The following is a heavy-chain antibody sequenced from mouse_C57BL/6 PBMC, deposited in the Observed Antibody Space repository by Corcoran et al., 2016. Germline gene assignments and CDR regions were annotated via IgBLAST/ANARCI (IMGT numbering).Heavy chain of an antibody. J-gene: IGHJ1*03. D-gene: IGHD3-2*02. CDR1: GYTFTSYW. Sequence: QVQLQQPGTELVKPVASVKLYCKASGYTFTSYWIHWVKQRPGQGLEWFGNINPSNGGTNYNEKFKSKATLTVDKSSSTAYMQLSSLSSEDSAVYYCASSGRQLRPLGVCGTGTTVTVS. CDR2: INPSNGGT. CDR3: ASSGRQLRPLGV. V-gene: IGHV1-53*01.